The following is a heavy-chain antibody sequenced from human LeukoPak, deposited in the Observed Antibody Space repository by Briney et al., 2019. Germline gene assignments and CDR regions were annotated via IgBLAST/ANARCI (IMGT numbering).Heavy chain of an antibody. V-gene: IGHV5-51*01. Sequence: GESLKISCKGSGYSFTNFWIAWVRQMPGKGLEWLGIIYPADSDTRYSPSFKGQVTISADKSISTAYLQWSSLKASDTAMYYCARPITMIWGAYDYWGQGTLVTVPS. CDR1: GYSFTNFW. CDR3: ARPITMIWGAYDY. CDR2: IYPADSDT. J-gene: IGHJ4*02. D-gene: IGHD3-10*01.